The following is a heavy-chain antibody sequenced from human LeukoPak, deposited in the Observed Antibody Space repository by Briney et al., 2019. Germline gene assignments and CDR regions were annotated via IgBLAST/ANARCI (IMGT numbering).Heavy chain of an antibody. V-gene: IGHV4-34*01. D-gene: IGHD3-9*01. Sequence: SETLSLTCAVYGGSFSGYYGSWIRQPPGKGLEWIGEMDHRGSTHYNPSLKSRVNISVDTSKTQFSLKLSSVTAADTAVYYFARVGPRYFDWSPNSADYWGQGTLVTVSS. CDR3: ARVGPRYFDWSPNSADY. CDR2: MDHRGST. J-gene: IGHJ4*02. CDR1: GGSFSGYY.